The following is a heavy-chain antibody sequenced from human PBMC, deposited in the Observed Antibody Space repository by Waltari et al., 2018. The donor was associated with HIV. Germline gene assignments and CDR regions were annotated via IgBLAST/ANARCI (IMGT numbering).Heavy chain of an antibody. D-gene: IGHD3-3*01. CDR1: GHSIGGAS. CDR2: IYYSLST. J-gene: IGHJ4*02. CDR3: ARVPQPPSLDWLPPPVFDN. Sequence: QVQLQESGPGLVKPPEHLALTGSVSGHSIGGASCRWVRQPPGQGRDWLGYIYYSLSTKYKPSLKSRVTISAYTSKNQFSLELTSVSAADPAVYYCARVPQPPSLDWLPPPVFDNWGPGILVTVSS. V-gene: IGHV4-59*01.